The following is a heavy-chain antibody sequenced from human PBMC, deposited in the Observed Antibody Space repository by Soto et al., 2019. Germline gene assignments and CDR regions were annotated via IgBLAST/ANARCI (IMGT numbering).Heavy chain of an antibody. J-gene: IGHJ4*02. CDR3: ARHTPAISISDH. CDR2: FHYSGST. Sequence: SETLSLTCAVYGGSFSGYYWSWVRQPPGKGLEWIGTFHYSGSTYYNPSLKSRVTISVDTSKNQFSLKLSSVTAADTAVYYCARHTPAISISDHWGQGTLVTVSS. CDR1: GGSFSGYY. V-gene: IGHV4-34*01. D-gene: IGHD2-15*01.